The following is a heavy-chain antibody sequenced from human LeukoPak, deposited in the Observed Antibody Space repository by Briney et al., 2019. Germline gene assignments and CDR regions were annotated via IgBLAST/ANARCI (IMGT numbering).Heavy chain of an antibody. D-gene: IGHD3-10*01. CDR1: GGTFSSYA. V-gene: IGHV1-69*04. CDR3: ARALGFGELLVNWFDP. CDR2: IIPILGIA. J-gene: IGHJ5*02. Sequence: PVKVSCKASGGTFSSYAISWVRQASGQGLEWMGRIIPILGIANYAQKFQGRVTITADKSTSTAYMELSSLRSEDTAVYYCARALGFGELLVNWFDPWGQGTLVTVSS.